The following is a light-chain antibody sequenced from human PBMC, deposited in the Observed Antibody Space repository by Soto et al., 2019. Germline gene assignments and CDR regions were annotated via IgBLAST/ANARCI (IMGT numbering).Light chain of an antibody. Sequence: QSVLTQPASVSGSPGQSITISCTGTSSDVGGYNFVSWYQHHPGKAPKLIIYDVTNRPSGTSNRFSGSKSGNTASLTISGLQAEDEADYYCTSYTSSITYVFGTGTKVTVL. CDR3: TSYTSSITYV. CDR1: SSDVGGYNF. J-gene: IGLJ1*01. V-gene: IGLV2-14*03. CDR2: DVT.